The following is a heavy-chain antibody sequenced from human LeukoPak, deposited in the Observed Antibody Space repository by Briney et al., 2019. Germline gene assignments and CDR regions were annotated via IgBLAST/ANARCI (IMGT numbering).Heavy chain of an antibody. CDR2: ITSRGSSI. D-gene: IGHD4-11*01. CDR3: ARVGGNYVFDY. CDR1: GFTFSDYH. Sequence: GGSLRLSCAASGFTFSDYHMTWIRQAPGKGLQWISYITSRGSSIYYADSVKGRFTISRDNAKNSLYLQMNSLSADDTAVYYCARVGGNYVFDYWGQGTLVTVSS. V-gene: IGHV3-11*01. J-gene: IGHJ4*02.